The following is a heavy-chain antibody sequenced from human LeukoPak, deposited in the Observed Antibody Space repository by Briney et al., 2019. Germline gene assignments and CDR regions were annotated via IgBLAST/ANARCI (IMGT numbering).Heavy chain of an antibody. CDR3: VRSQYWRFDD. Sequence: SQTLSLTCAISGDSVSNNGAVWNWIRQSASRGLEWLGRTYYRSKWYNDYGASVKSRITVNPDTSKNQFSLQLNSVTPEDTAVYYCVRSQYWRFDDWGQGTLVTVSS. V-gene: IGHV6-1*01. D-gene: IGHD2-8*02. CDR1: GDSVSNNGAV. CDR2: TYYRSKWYN. J-gene: IGHJ4*02.